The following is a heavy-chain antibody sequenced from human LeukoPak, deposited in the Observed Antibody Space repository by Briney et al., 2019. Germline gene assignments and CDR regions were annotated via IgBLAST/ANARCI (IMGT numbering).Heavy chain of an antibody. D-gene: IGHD6-6*01. J-gene: IGHJ3*01. CDR3: ARSSYSSSSSV. CDR2: INSDGSEG. Sequence: GGSLRLSCAVPGFTFSGFWMSWSRQAPGKGLEWVASINSDGSEGYYADVVKGRFTISRDNAKNSLYLQINSLRAGDTAVYYCARSSYSSSSSVWGQGTMVTVSS. V-gene: IGHV3-7*03. CDR1: GFTFSGFW.